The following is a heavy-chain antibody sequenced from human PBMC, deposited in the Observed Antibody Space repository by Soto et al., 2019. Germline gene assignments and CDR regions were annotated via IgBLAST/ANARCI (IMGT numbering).Heavy chain of an antibody. CDR1: GYTFTSYA. J-gene: IGHJ4*02. Sequence: GASVKVSCKASGYTFTSYAMHWVRQAPGQRLEWMGWINAGNGNTKYSQKFQGRVTITRDTSASTAYMELSSLRSEDTAVYYCARDQMNPITMIVGGIDYWGQGTLVTVSS. D-gene: IGHD3-22*01. CDR3: ARDQMNPITMIVGGIDY. CDR2: INAGNGNT. V-gene: IGHV1-3*01.